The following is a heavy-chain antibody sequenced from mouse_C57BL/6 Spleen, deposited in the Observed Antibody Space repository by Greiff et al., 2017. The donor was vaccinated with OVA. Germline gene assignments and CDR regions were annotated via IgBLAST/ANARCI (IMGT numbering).Heavy chain of an antibody. CDR1: GYSITSGYD. Sequence: DVQLQESGPGMVKPSQSLSLTCTVTGYSITSGYDWHWLRHFPGNKLEWMGYISYSGSTNYNPSLKSRISITHDTSKNHFFLKLNSVTTEDTATYYCARTWEGAMDYWGQGTSVTVSS. V-gene: IGHV3-1*01. D-gene: IGHD4-1*01. J-gene: IGHJ4*01. CDR2: ISYSGST. CDR3: ARTWEGAMDY.